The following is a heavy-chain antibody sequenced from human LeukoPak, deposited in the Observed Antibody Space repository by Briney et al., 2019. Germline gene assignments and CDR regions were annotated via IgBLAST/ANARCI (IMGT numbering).Heavy chain of an antibody. Sequence: GGSLRLSCAASGFTFSDYNMRWIRQAPGKGLEWVSGISDSGGSTFYADSVKGRFTISRDNSKNILYLQMNSLRADDTAVYYCAKVSESNYDILTGYYTPYYFDYWGQGTLVTVSS. CDR3: AKVSESNYDILTGYYTPYYFDY. CDR2: ISDSGGST. CDR1: GFTFSDYN. V-gene: IGHV3-23*01. D-gene: IGHD3-9*01. J-gene: IGHJ4*02.